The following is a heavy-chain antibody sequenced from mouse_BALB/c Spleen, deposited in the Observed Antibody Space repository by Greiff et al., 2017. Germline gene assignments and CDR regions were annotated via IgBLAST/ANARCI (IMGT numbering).Heavy chain of an antibody. D-gene: IGHD1-1*01. J-gene: IGHJ4*01. CDR1: GFTFSSFG. Sequence: EVMLVESGGGLVQPGGSRKLSCAASGFTFSSFGMHWVRQAPEKGLEWVAYISSGSSTIYYADTVKGRFTISRDNPKNTLFLQMTSLRSEDTAMYYCAREGITTVVAPYYAMDYWGQGTSVTGSS. V-gene: IGHV5-17*02. CDR3: AREGITTVVAPYYAMDY. CDR2: ISSGSSTI.